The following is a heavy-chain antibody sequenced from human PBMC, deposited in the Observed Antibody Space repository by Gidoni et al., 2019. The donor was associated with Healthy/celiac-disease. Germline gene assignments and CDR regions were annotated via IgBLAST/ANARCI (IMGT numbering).Heavy chain of an antibody. CDR3: ARDLGSGSYYPNDAFDI. Sequence: QVQLVQSGAEVKKPGASVKVSCKASGYTFTSYGSSWVRQAPGQGLEWMGWISAYNGNTNYAQKLQGRVTMTTDTSTSTAYMELRSRRSDDTAVYYCARDLGSGSYYPNDAFDIWGQGTMVTVSS. V-gene: IGHV1-18*01. CDR1: GYTFTSYG. D-gene: IGHD3-10*01. CDR2: ISAYNGNT. J-gene: IGHJ3*02.